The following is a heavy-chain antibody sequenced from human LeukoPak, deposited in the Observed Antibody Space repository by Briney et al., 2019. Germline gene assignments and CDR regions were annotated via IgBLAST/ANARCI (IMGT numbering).Heavy chain of an antibody. CDR3: APFADIFGAFDI. D-gene: IGHD3-9*01. CDR2: IYYSGSP. Sequence: PSETLSLTCTVSGGSISSSSYFWGWIRQPPGKGLEWIGSIYYSGSPYYNPSLKSRVTISVDTSKNQFSLRLSSVTAADTAVYYCAPFADIFGAFDIWGQGTMVTVSS. CDR1: GGSISSSSYF. V-gene: IGHV4-39*01. J-gene: IGHJ3*02.